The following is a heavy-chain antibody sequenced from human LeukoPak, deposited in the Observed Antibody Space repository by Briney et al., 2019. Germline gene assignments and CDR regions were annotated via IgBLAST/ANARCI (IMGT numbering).Heavy chain of an antibody. V-gene: IGHV3-21*01. CDR1: GFTFSSYS. D-gene: IGHD3-22*01. J-gene: IGHJ4*02. Sequence: GGSLRLSCAASGFTFSSYSMNWVRQAPGKGLEWVSSISSSSSYIYYADSVKGRFTISRDNAKNSLYLQMNSLRAEDTAVYYCARAPFYASSGYSYYFDYWGQGTLVTVSS. CDR3: ARAPFYASSGYSYYFDY. CDR2: ISSSSSYI.